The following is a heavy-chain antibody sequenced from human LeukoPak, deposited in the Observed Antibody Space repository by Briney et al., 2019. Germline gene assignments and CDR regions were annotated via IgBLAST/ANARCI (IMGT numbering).Heavy chain of an antibody. CDR2: IYYSGST. D-gene: IGHD3-22*01. CDR1: GGSISSSSYY. Sequence: SETLSLICTVSGGSISSSSYYWGWIRQPPGKGLEWIGSIYYSGSTYYNPSLKSRVTISVDTSKNQFSLKLSSVTAADTAVYYCARDDYDRVYWGQGTLVTVSS. CDR3: ARDDYDRVY. V-gene: IGHV4-39*07. J-gene: IGHJ4*02.